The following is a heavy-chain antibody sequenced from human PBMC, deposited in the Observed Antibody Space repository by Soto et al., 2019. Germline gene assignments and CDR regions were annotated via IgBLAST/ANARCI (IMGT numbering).Heavy chain of an antibody. CDR3: ARDVSTQAGTFYFDY. D-gene: IGHD6-13*01. V-gene: IGHV1-3*01. CDR1: GYTFTSYA. Sequence: GASVKVSCKASGYTFTSYAMHWVRQAPGQRLEWMGWINANNGNTKYAQKFQGRVTMTRDTSMSTAYMELSRLRSEDTAVYYCARDVSTQAGTFYFDYWGQGTLVTVSS. CDR2: INANNGNT. J-gene: IGHJ4*02.